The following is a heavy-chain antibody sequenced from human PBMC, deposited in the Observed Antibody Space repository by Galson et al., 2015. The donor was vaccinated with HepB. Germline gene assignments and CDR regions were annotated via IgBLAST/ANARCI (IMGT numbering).Heavy chain of an antibody. D-gene: IGHD6-19*01. V-gene: IGHV3-23*01. CDR1: GFTFSYYA. J-gene: IGHJ4*02. Sequence: SLRLSCAASGFTFSYYAMAWVRKAPGKGLEWISAITPSGNTTYSADSMKGRFFISRDNSQNTLFLQMNSLRADDTAIYFCAKVFPEKTDGWYRQALYYFDSWGQGTRVTVSS. CDR2: ITPSGNTT. CDR3: AKVFPEKTDGWYRQALYYFDS.